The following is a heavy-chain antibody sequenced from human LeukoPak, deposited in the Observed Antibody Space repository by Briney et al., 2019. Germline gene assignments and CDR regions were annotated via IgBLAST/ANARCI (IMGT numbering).Heavy chain of an antibody. Sequence: ASVKVSCKASGYTFTSYDINWVRQATGQGLEWMGWMNPNSGNTGYAQKFQGRVTMTRDTSTSTVYMELSSLRSEDTAVYYCARVCGGVWLGYFDYWGQGTLVTVSS. D-gene: IGHD2-21*01. J-gene: IGHJ4*02. V-gene: IGHV1-8*01. CDR1: GYTFTSYD. CDR3: ARVCGGVWLGYFDY. CDR2: MNPNSGNT.